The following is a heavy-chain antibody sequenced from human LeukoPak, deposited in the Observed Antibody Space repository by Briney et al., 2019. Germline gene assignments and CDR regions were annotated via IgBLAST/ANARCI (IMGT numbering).Heavy chain of an antibody. Sequence: GGSLRLSRAASGFTFSSYAMSWVRQAPGKGLEWVSGISGSGGSTYYADSVKGRFTISRDNSKNTLYLQMNSLRAEDTAVYYCAKDSVPYYYGSGSYPDYWGQGTLVTVSS. J-gene: IGHJ4*02. CDR1: GFTFSSYA. D-gene: IGHD3-10*01. CDR3: AKDSVPYYYGSGSYPDY. CDR2: ISGSGGST. V-gene: IGHV3-23*01.